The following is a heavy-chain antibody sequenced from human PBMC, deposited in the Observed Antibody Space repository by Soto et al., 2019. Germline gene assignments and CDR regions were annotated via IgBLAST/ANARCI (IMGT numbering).Heavy chain of an antibody. D-gene: IGHD1-26*01. Sequence: PGGSLRLSCAASGFTFSGYSMNWVRQAPGKGLEWVSYISSSSSTIYYADSVKGRFTISRDNAKNSLYLQMNSLRAEDTAVYYCAKELPHQDDAFNIWRQGTMVT. J-gene: IGHJ3*02. V-gene: IGHV3-48*01. CDR1: GFTFSGYS. CDR2: ISSSSSTI. CDR3: AKELPHQDDAFNI.